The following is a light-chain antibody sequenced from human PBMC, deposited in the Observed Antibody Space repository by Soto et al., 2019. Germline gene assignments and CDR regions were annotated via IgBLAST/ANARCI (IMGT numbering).Light chain of an antibody. CDR1: QNINNY. Sequence: DIQMTQSPSSLSASVGDRVTITCQASQNINNYLNWYQQKPGRAPKLLIYDASNLEAGVPSRFRGRGSGTDFTFTISRLQPEDIATYYCQQYDYVPRTFGQGTKLEIK. J-gene: IGKJ2*01. CDR3: QQYDYVPRT. V-gene: IGKV1-33*01. CDR2: DAS.